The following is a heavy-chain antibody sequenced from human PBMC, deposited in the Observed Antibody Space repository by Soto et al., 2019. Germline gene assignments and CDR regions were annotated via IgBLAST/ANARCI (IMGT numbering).Heavy chain of an antibody. D-gene: IGHD6-13*01. J-gene: IGHJ4*02. CDR3: ARAAPAAAGHHGYFDY. CDR1: GGSISSGGYC. CDR2: IYYSGST. V-gene: IGHV4-31*03. Sequence: PSETLSLTCTVSGGSISSGGYCRSWIRQHPGKGLEWIGYIYYSGSTYYNPSLKSRVTISVDTSKNQFSLKLSSVTAADTAVYYCARAAPAAAGHHGYFDYWGQGTLVTVSS.